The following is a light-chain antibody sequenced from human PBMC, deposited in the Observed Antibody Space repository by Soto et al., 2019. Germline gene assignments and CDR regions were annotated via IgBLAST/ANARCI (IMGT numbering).Light chain of an antibody. CDR1: NIDVGGYNY. CDR3: NSYRSTSARYV. V-gene: IGLV2-14*01. Sequence: QSALTQPASMSGSPGQSITISCTGTNIDVGGYNYVSWYQQHPGKAPRLIISDVTNRPSGVSNRFSGSKSGNTASLTISGLQTEDEADYYCNSYRSTSARYVFGTGTKVTVL. J-gene: IGLJ1*01. CDR2: DVT.